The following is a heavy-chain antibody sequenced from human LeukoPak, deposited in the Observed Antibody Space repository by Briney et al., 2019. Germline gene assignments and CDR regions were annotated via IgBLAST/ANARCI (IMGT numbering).Heavy chain of an antibody. D-gene: IGHD6-13*01. Sequence: PGGSLRLSCVASGFSFDSYWMNWVRQAPGRGLEWVANINHDATEKYYVDSVKGRFTISRDNAKKSLYLQMNNLRAEDTAVYYCARDGGAAAAGRFDYWGQGTLVTVSS. CDR2: INHDATEK. CDR3: ARDGGAAAAGRFDY. J-gene: IGHJ4*02. CDR1: GFSFDSYW. V-gene: IGHV3-7*03.